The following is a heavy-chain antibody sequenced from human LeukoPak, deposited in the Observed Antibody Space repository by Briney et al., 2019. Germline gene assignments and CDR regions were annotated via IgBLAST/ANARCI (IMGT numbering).Heavy chain of an antibody. Sequence: PGGSLRLSCAASGFTFSNAWMSWVRQAPGKGLEWVGRIKSKTDGGTTDYAAPVKGRFTISRDDSKNTLYLQMNSLKTEDTAVYYCTPSSYYDILTGCYFPPATYWGQETLVTVSS. CDR1: GFTFSNAW. CDR2: IKSKTDGGTT. V-gene: IGHV3-15*01. D-gene: IGHD3-9*01. CDR3: TPSSYYDILTGCYFPPATY. J-gene: IGHJ4*02.